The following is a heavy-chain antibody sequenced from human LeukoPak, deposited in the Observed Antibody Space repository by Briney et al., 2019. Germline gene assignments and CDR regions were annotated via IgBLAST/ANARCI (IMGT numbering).Heavy chain of an antibody. CDR1: SGSISSYY. D-gene: IGHD6-19*01. V-gene: IGHV4-4*07. CDR3: ARVDSSGWDWFDP. Sequence: SETLCLTCTVSSGSISSYYWSWIRQPAGKGLEWIGRIYTSGSTNYNPSLKSRVTMSVDTSKNQYSLKLSSVTAADTAVYYCARVDSSGWDWFDPWGQGTLVTVSS. CDR2: IYTSGST. J-gene: IGHJ5*02.